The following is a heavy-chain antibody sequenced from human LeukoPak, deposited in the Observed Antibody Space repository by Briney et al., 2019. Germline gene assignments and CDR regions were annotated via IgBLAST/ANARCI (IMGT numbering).Heavy chain of an antibody. CDR1: GGSISRYY. CDR2: IHYSGST. J-gene: IGHJ4*02. D-gene: IGHD3-22*01. CDR3: ARWGYFDSSAYFVVDY. V-gene: IGHV4-59*01. Sequence: SETLSLTCAVSGGSISRYYWNWIRQPPGERLEWIGWIHYSGSTAYNPSLESRVTMSVDTSKNHISLKMTSVTAADTATYYCARWGYFDSSAYFVVDYWGQGVLVTVSS.